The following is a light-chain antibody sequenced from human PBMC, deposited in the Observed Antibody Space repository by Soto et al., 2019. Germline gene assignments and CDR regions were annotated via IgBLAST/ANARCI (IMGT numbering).Light chain of an antibody. J-gene: IGKJ5*01. CDR2: GAS. V-gene: IGKV3-15*01. CDR1: QSVSSN. CDR3: QQYNNWPIT. Sequence: EIVMTQSPATLSVSPGERATLSFRASQSVSSNLAWYQQKPGQAPRLLIYGASTRATGIPARFSGSGSGTEFTLTISSLQSEDFALYYCQQYNNWPITFGQGTRMEI.